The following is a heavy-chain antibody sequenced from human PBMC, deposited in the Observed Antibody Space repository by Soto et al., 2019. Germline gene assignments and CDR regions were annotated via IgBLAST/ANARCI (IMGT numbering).Heavy chain of an antibody. V-gene: IGHV1-69*13. D-gene: IGHD1-26*01. Sequence: SVKVSCKASGGTFSSYAISWVRQAPGQGLEWMGGIIPIFGTANYAQKFQGRVTITADESTSTAYMELSSLRSEDTAVYYCARDRGIVGATKYYYGMDVWGQGTTVIVSS. J-gene: IGHJ6*02. CDR2: IIPIFGTA. CDR3: ARDRGIVGATKYYYGMDV. CDR1: GGTFSSYA.